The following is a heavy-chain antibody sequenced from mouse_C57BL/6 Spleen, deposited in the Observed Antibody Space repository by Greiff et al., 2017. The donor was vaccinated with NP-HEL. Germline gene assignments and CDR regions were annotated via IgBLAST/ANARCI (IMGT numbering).Heavy chain of an antibody. CDR1: GYAFSSSW. V-gene: IGHV1-82*01. Sequence: QVQLQQSGPELVKPGASVKISCKASGYAFSSSWMNWVKQRPGKGLEWIGRIYPGDGDTNYNGKFKGKATLTADKSSSTAYMQLSSLTSEDSAVYFCARSESNYFDYWGQGTTLTVSS. J-gene: IGHJ2*01. CDR2: IYPGDGDT. CDR3: ARSESNYFDY. D-gene: IGHD5-1*01.